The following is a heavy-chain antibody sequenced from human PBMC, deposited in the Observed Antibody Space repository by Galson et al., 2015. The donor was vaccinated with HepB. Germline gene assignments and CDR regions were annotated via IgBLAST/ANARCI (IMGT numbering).Heavy chain of an antibody. CDR2: IFAGGGGT. V-gene: IGHV1-46*01. CDR3: AREIPDTYYFDY. J-gene: IGHJ4*02. CDR1: GYTLTNYH. Sequence: SVKVSCKASGYTLTNYHFHWVRQAPGQGPEWMGKIFAGGGGTRSAERFQGRVTLTRDSSTSTVHIEVSSLRSDDTAVYYCAREIPDTYYFDYWGQGTLVTVSS. D-gene: IGHD2-21*01.